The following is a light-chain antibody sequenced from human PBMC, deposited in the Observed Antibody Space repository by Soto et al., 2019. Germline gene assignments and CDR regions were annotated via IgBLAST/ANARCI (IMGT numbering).Light chain of an antibody. Sequence: VLTQTPLSSPVTFGQPASISCRSSQSLVYSDGNSYLSWLQQRPGQAPRLLIYQISNRFSGVTDRFRGSGAGTDFTLKISRVEAEDVGVYYGMQFAPFPRTFGQGTKVEI. CDR2: QIS. CDR1: QSLVYSDGNSY. J-gene: IGKJ1*01. CDR3: MQFAPFPRT. V-gene: IGKV2-24*01.